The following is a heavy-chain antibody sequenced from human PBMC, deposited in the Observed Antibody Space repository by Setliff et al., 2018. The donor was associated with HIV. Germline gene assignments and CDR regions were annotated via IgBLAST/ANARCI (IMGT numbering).Heavy chain of an antibody. CDR3: ARGEPTILIEPAAFFDY. D-gene: IGHD2-2*01. V-gene: IGHV3-48*03. Sequence: GGSLRLSCAASDFTFSSYEMNWVRQAPGKGLEWVSYISGSSSTIYYADSVKGRFTISRDNAKNSLYLQMNSLRAEDTAVYYCARGEPTILIEPAAFFDYWGQGTLVTVSS. J-gene: IGHJ4*02. CDR1: DFTFSSYE. CDR2: ISGSSSTI.